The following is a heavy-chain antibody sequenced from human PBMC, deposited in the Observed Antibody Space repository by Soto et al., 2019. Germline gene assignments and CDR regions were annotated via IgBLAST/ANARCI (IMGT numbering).Heavy chain of an antibody. CDR2: IRGSGVST. CDR3: AKEHHYSSSWSEFDY. Sequence: EVQLLGSGGGLVQPGGSLRLSCAASGFPFSSYAMSWVRQAPGKGLEWVSAIRGSGVSTYYADSVKGRFTISRDNSKNTLYLQMNSLRAEDTAVYYCAKEHHYSSSWSEFDYWGQGTLVTVSS. J-gene: IGHJ4*02. V-gene: IGHV3-23*01. CDR1: GFPFSSYA. D-gene: IGHD6-13*01.